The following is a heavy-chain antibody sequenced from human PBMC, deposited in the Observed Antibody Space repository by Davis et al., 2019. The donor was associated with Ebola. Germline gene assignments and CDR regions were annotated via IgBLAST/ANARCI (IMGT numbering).Heavy chain of an antibody. CDR3: ARRRDYDAFDI. CDR2: INPNSGGT. V-gene: IGHV1-2*02. D-gene: IGHD2-21*01. J-gene: IGHJ3*02. CDR1: GYTFTGYY. Sequence: AASVKVSCKASGYTFTGYYMHWVRQAPGQGLEWMGWINPNSGGTNYAQKLQGRVTMTTDTSTSTAYMELRSLRSDDMAVYYCARRRDYDAFDIWGQGTMVTVSS.